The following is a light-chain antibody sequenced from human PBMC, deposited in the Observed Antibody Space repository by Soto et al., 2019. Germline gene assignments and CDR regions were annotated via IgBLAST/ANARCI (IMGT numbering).Light chain of an antibody. J-gene: IGLJ3*02. Sequence: QSVLTQPPSASGTPGQRVIICCSGSSSNIGSNYVSWYQQLPGTAPKLLIYRNNQRPSGVPDRFSGSKSGTSASLAISGLRSEDEADYYCAAWADSLSGWVFGGGTKLTVL. V-gene: IGLV1-47*01. CDR3: AAWADSLSGWV. CDR1: SSNIGSNY. CDR2: RNN.